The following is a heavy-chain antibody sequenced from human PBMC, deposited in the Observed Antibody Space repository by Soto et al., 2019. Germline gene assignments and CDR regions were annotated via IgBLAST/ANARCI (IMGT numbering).Heavy chain of an antibody. J-gene: IGHJ4*02. Sequence: KQSQTLSLPCAISGDSVSSNSAAWNWIRQSPSRGLEWLGRTYYRSKWYNDYAVSVKSRITINPDTSKNQFSLQLNSVTPEDTAVYYCARDQDSSGYEFSFDYWGQGTLVTVSS. CDR3: ARDQDSSGYEFSFDY. V-gene: IGHV6-1*01. CDR2: TYYRSKWYN. CDR1: GDSVSSNSAA. D-gene: IGHD5-12*01.